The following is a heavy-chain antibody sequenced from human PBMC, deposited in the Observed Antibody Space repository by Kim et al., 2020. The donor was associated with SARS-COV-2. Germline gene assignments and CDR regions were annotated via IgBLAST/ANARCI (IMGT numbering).Heavy chain of an antibody. CDR3: ARDTYYYDGIGYSSADY. V-gene: IGHV1-18*01. D-gene: IGHD3-22*01. CDR1: VYSFTSYG. J-gene: IGHJ4*02. CDR2: ISAYNGDT. Sequence: ASVKVSCKASVYSFTSYGMSWVRQAPGQGLEWMAWISAYNGDTKYAEKFQGRVTMTTDTSTSTAYMELRSLRSDDTAFYYCARDTYYYDGIGYSSADYWGQGTLVTVAS.